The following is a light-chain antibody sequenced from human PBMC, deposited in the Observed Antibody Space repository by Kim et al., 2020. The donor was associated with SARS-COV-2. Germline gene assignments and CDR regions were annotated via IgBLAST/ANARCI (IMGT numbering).Light chain of an antibody. CDR1: QSVSSY. CDR2: DAS. J-gene: IGKJ1*01. CDR3: QXXSNWPPX. V-gene: IGKV3-11*01. Sequence: EIVLTQSPATLSLSPGERATXSCRAXQSVSSYLAWYQQKPGQAPRLLIYDASNRATGIPARFSGSGSGTDFTLTISSLAPXDFAVYYCQXXSNWPPXFGQGTXX.